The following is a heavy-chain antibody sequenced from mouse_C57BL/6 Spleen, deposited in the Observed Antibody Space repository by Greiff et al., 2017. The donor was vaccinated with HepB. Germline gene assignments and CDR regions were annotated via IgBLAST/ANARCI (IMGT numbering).Heavy chain of an antibody. CDR3: VKAVSSGSSYTWFAY. CDR1: GFTFNDYQ. D-gene: IGHD1-1*01. V-gene: IGHV7-4*01. CDR2: IRNKANGYTT. J-gene: IGHJ3*01. Sequence: EVKLVESGGGLVQPGASLRLSCAASGFTFNDYQMSWVRQAPGKAPEWLALIRNKANGYTTEYTASVKGRFTISRDNSQNILYLQMNPLRAEDSATYYCVKAVSSGSSYTWFAYWGQGTLVTVSA.